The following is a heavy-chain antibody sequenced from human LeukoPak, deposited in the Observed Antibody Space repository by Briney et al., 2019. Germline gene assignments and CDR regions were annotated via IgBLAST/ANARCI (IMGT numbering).Heavy chain of an antibody. CDR3: ARVSVSSWTHFDY. CDR2: IYYSGST. J-gene: IGHJ4*02. Sequence: PSETLSLTCTVSGGSISSSSYYWGWIRQPPGKGLEWIGSIYYSGSTYYNPSLKSRVTISVDTSKNQFSLKLSSVTAADTAVYYCARVSVSSWTHFDYWGQGTLVTVSS. D-gene: IGHD6-13*01. CDR1: GGSISSSSYY. V-gene: IGHV4-39*07.